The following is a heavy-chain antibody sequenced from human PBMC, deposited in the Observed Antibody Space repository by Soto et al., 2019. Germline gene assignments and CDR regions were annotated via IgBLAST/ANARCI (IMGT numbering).Heavy chain of an antibody. CDR2: FDPEDGET. J-gene: IGHJ4*02. CDR1: GDTFNFYS. V-gene: IGHV1-24*01. D-gene: IGHD6-19*01. CDR3: ATGLLQGIAVAGADY. Sequence: ASVKVSCKASGDTFNFYSINWVRQAPGKGLEWMGGFDPEDGETIYAQKFQGRVTMTEDTSTDTAYMELSSLRSEDTAVYYCATGLLQGIAVAGADYWGQGTLVTVSS.